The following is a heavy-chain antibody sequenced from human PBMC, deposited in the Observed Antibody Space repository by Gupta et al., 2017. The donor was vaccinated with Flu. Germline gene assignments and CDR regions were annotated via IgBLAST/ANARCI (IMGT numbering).Heavy chain of an antibody. CDR2: FSGNGVTT. CDR1: A. J-gene: IGHJ6*03. CDR3: ARSAFVDFYYYMDV. Sequence: AITWVRQAPGKGLEWVSGFSGNGVTTYYADSVKGRFTISRDSSKNTSYLQINTLRAEDTAIYYCARSAFVDFYYYMDVWGKGTTVTVSS. V-gene: IGHV3-23*01.